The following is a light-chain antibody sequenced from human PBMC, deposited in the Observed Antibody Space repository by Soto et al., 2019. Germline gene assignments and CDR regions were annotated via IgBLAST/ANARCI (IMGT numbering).Light chain of an antibody. J-gene: IGKJ4*01. CDR2: GAS. CDR1: QSVMSRY. V-gene: IGKV3-20*01. CDR3: QQYRKLPVP. Sequence: EIVLTQSRGTLSLSPGEGATLSCMASQSVMSRYIAWYQQRPGQAPRLLIYGASNRATGSPDRISGRGSGTQLTLTISRLEHEDVALYYCQQYRKLPVPFGGGTKVESK.